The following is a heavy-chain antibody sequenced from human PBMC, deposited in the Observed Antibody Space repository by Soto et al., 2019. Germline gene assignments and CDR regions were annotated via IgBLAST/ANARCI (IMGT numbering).Heavy chain of an antibody. D-gene: IGHD2-2*01. V-gene: IGHV1-69*13. CDR2: IIPIFGTA. CDR3: ASISSSTSHTYYYYGMDV. Sequence: SVKVSCKASGGTFSSYAISWVRQAPGQGLEWMGGIIPIFGTANYAQKVQGRVTITADESTSTAYMELSSLRSEDTAVYYCASISSSTSHTYYYYGMDVWGQGTTVTVSS. J-gene: IGHJ6*02. CDR1: GGTFSSYA.